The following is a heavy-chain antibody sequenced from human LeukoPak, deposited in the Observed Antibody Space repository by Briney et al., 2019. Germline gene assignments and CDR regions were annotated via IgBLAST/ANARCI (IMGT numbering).Heavy chain of an antibody. CDR2: ISSSSSYI. J-gene: IGHJ4*02. D-gene: IGHD3-10*01. V-gene: IGHV3-21*01. Sequence: GGSLRLSCAAPGFTFSSYSMNWVRQAPGKGLEWVSSISSSSSYIYYADSVKGRFTISRDNAKNSLYLQMNSLRAEDTAVYYCATGASMVRGVIGAYWGQGTLVTVSS. CDR3: ATGASMVRGVIGAY. CDR1: GFTFSSYS.